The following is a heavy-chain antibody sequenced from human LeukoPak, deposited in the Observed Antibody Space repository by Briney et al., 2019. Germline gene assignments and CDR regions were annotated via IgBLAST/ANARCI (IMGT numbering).Heavy chain of an antibody. J-gene: IGHJ4*02. CDR1: GGSITGYY. V-gene: IGHV4-59*01. CDR2: IYYSGNT. CDR3: ARGQRGYPH. D-gene: IGHD5-18*01. Sequence: SETLSLTCTVSGGSITGYYWSWIRQPPGKGLEWIAYIYYSGNTNYNPSLKSRVTVSVDTSKNQFSLQLSSVTAADTAVYYCARGQRGYPHWGQGTLVTVSS.